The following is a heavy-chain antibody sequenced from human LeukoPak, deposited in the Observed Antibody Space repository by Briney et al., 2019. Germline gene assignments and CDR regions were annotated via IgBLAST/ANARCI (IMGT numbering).Heavy chain of an antibody. CDR3: AASGWTPGLDY. J-gene: IGHJ4*02. V-gene: IGHV4-34*01. Sequence: SETLSLTCASYSGSFSGYYWNWIRQPPGKGLEWIGEINHSGFTSYNPSLNSRVTMSVDTSKNQFSLNLTSVTAADTAVYYCAASGWTPGLDYWGQGTPVTVSS. D-gene: IGHD6-19*01. CDR2: INHSGFT. CDR1: SGSFSGYY.